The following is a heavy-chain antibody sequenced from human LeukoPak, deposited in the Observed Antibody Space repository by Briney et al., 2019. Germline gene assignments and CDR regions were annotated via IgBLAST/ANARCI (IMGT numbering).Heavy chain of an antibody. CDR2: ISASGGGT. V-gene: IGHV3-23*01. CDR3: AKGSGGSSYSWVDY. D-gene: IGHD2-15*01. CDR1: GFTLSNYA. J-gene: IGHJ4*02. Sequence: GGSLRLSCTASGFTLSNYAVNWVRQAPGKGLEWVSVISASGGGTYYADSVKGRFTISRDNSKNMFYLQMNSLRVEDTAVYYCAKGSGGSSYSWVDYWGQGTPITVSS.